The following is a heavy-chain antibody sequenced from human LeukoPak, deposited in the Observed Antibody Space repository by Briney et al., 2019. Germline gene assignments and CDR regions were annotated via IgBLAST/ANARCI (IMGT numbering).Heavy chain of an antibody. CDR2: INHSGST. V-gene: IGHV4-34*01. CDR1: GGSFSGYY. J-gene: IGHJ6*02. CDR3: ARGEVYCSSTSCYRRSYYYGMDV. D-gene: IGHD2-2*02. Sequence: PSETLSLTCAVYGGSFSGYYWSWIRQPPGKGLEWIGEINHSGSTNYNPSLKSRVTISVGTSKNQFSLKLSSVTAADTAVYYCARGEVYCSSTSCYRRSYYYGMDVWGQGTTVTVSS.